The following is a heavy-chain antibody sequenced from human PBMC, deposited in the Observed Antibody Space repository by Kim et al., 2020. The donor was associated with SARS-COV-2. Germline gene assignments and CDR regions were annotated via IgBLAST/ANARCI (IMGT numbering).Heavy chain of an antibody. V-gene: IGHV3-7*01. D-gene: IGHD5-12*01. CDR3: TRDTRGLEGYDSRGHYYLGLDV. CDR2: IKQDGSEK. CDR1: GFTFSNFW. Sequence: GGSLRLSCAASGFTFSNFWMSWVRQAPGRGLEWVANIKQDGSEKYYVDSVKGRFTISRDNAKNSLFLQMNSLRVEDTAVYYCTRDTRGLEGYDSRGHYYLGLDVWGQGTTGTVPS. J-gene: IGHJ6*02.